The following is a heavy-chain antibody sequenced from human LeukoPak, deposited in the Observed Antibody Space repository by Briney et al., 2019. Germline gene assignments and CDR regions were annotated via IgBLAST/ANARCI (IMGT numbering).Heavy chain of an antibody. D-gene: IGHD3-10*01. Sequence: GGSLRLFCAASGFTFSSYWMQWVRRSAGKGLVWVSRINSDWSSTSYADSVKGRFTISRDNAKNTLYLQMNSLIAEATTVYYCARGPDIITMVRGVNGMDVGGQGTTVTVP. V-gene: IGHV3-74*01. CDR3: ARGPDIITMVRGVNGMDV. J-gene: IGHJ6*02. CDR2: INSDWSST. CDR1: GFTFSSYW.